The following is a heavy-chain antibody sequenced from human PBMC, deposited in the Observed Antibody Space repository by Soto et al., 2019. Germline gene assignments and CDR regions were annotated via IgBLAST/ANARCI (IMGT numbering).Heavy chain of an antibody. J-gene: IGHJ6*03. CDR3: ARAPFGSNYYYMEV. CDR2: ISAYNGNT. Sequence: GASVKVSCKASGYTFTSYGISWVRQAPGQGLEWMGWISAYNGNTNYAQKLQGRVTMTTDTSTSTAYMELRSLRSDDTAVYYCARAPFGSNYYYMEVRGKGTTVTVSS. V-gene: IGHV1-18*01. D-gene: IGHD3-10*01. CDR1: GYTFTSYG.